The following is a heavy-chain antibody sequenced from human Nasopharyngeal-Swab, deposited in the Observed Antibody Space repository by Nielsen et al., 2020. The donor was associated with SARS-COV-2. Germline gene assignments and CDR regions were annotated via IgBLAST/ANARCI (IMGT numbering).Heavy chain of an antibody. CDR2: FSGSSGKT. D-gene: IGHD6-19*01. J-gene: IGHJ4*02. CDR1: GFAFSSYA. V-gene: IGHV3-23*01. CDR3: AKDGGGWYTSGWYYFDY. Sequence: GESLKISCAASGFAFSSYAMSWVRPTPGKGLAWVSSFSGSSGKTYYADYVKGRFTISRDTSKNTLYLQMNSLRADDTAVYYCAKDGGGWYTSGWYYFDYWGQGTLVTVSS.